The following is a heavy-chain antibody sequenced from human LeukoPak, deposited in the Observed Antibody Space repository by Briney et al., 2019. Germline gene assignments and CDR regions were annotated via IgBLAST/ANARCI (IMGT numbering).Heavy chain of an antibody. J-gene: IGHJ4*02. Sequence: RSGGSLRLSCAASGFTFDDYGMSWVRQAPGKGLEWVSGINWNGGSTGYADSVKGRFTISRDNAKNSLYLQMNSLRAEDTALYYCARGVAGLTWNYYDSSGYDLDYWGQGTLVTVSS. CDR1: GFTFDDYG. V-gene: IGHV3-20*04. CDR3: ARGVAGLTWNYYDSSGYDLDY. D-gene: IGHD3-22*01. CDR2: INWNGGST.